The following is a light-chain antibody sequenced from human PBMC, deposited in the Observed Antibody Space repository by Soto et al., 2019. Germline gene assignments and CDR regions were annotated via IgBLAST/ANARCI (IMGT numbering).Light chain of an antibody. CDR2: GNS. Sequence: QSVLTQPPSVSGAPGQRVTISCTGSSSNIGAGYDVHWYQQLPGTAPKLLMYGNSNRPSGVPDRFSGSKSGTSASLVITGLQAEDEADYYCQSYDISLSGSRVFGGGTQLTVL. V-gene: IGLV1-40*01. J-gene: IGLJ3*02. CDR1: SSNIGAGYD. CDR3: QSYDISLSGSRV.